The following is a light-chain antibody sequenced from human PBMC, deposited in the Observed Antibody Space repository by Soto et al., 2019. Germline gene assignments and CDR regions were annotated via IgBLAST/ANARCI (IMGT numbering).Light chain of an antibody. CDR1: QVISSY. CDR2: TAS. CDR3: QQFNSYPIT. Sequence: DLQLTQSPSFLSASLGDSVTIXXRASQVISSYLAWYQQKPGKAPKIXIYTASTLQSGVPSRFSGSGAGTEFTLTISGLQPEDFATYYCQQFNSYPITFGQGTRLEIK. V-gene: IGKV1-9*01. J-gene: IGKJ5*01.